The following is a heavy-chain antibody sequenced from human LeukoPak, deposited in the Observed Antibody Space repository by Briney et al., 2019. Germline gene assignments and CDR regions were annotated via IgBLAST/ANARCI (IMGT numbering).Heavy chain of an antibody. J-gene: IGHJ3*02. Sequence: ASVKVSCKASGYTFTGYYMHWVRQAPGQGLEWMGWINPNSGGTNYAQKFQGRVTMTRDTSISTAYMELSRLRSDDTAVYYCAREKRDYYGSAAFDIWGQGTMVTVSS. CDR3: AREKRDYYGSAAFDI. CDR2: INPNSGGT. V-gene: IGHV1-2*02. CDR1: GYTFTGYY. D-gene: IGHD3-10*01.